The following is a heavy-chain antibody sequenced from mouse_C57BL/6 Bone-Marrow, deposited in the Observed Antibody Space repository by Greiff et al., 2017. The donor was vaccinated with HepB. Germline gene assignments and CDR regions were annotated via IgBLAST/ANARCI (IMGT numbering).Heavy chain of an antibody. V-gene: IGHV1-81*01. CDR2: IYPRSGNT. CDR3: ARKLRSYYAMDY. CDR1: GYTFPSYG. Sequence: QVQLQQSGAELARPGASVKLSCKASGYTFPSYGISWVKQRTGQGLEWIGAIYPRSGNTYYNEKFKGKATLTADKSSSTAYMELRSLTSEDSAVYFCARKLRSYYAMDYWGQGTSVTVSS. J-gene: IGHJ4*01. D-gene: IGHD1-1*01.